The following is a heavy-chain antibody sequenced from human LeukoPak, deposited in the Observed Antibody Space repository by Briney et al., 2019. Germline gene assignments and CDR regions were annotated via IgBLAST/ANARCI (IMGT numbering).Heavy chain of an antibody. CDR1: RFTFRSYA. J-gene: IGHJ4*02. D-gene: IGHD5-24*01. V-gene: IGHV3-23*01. CDR2: ISGSGSIT. CDR3: AKVEMATITMVPFDY. Sequence: GGSLRLSCAASRFTFRSYAMTWVRQAPGKGLEWVSGISGSGSITDYADSVKGRFTISRDDSKNTLYLQMNSLRAEDTAVYYCAKVEMATITMVPFDYWGQGTLVTVSS.